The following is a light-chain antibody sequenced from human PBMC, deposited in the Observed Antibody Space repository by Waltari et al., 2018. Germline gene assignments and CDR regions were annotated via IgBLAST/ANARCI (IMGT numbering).Light chain of an antibody. Sequence: QSALTQPASVSGSPGQSITISCTAASSEIGSHTLVSWYQQRPGKAPRLIIFEGTKRPSGVSCRFSGSQSDRMASLTISGLQAEDEAADYCCSYGGRSTWVFGGGTKLTVL. CDR2: EGT. CDR1: SSEIGSHTL. CDR3: CSYGGRSTWV. V-gene: IGLV2-23*01. J-gene: IGLJ3*02.